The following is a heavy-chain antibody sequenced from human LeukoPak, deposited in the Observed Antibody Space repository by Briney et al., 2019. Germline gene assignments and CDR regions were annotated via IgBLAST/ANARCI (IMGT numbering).Heavy chain of an antibody. D-gene: IGHD3-22*01. Sequence: ASVKVSCKASGYTFTGYYMHWVRQAPGQGLEWMGWINPNSGGTNYAQKFQGRVTMTRDTSISTAYMALSRLRSDDTAVYYCARSYYYDSSGKGAFDIWGQGTMVTVSS. J-gene: IGHJ3*02. CDR1: GYTFTGYY. CDR2: INPNSGGT. CDR3: ARSYYYDSSGKGAFDI. V-gene: IGHV1-2*02.